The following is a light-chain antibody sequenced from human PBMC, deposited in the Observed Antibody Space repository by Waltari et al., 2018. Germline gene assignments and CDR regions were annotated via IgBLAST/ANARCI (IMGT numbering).Light chain of an antibody. CDR3: AAWDDSLSGRV. CDR2: RNN. J-gene: IGLJ3*02. V-gene: IGLV1-47*01. CDR1: RSNIGSNY. Sequence: QSVLTPPPSASGTPGQRVTISCSGRRSNIGSNYVYWYKQLPGTAPKLLIYRNNQRPSGVPDRFSGSKSGTSASLAISGLRSEDEADYYCAAWDDSLSGRVFGGGTKVTVL.